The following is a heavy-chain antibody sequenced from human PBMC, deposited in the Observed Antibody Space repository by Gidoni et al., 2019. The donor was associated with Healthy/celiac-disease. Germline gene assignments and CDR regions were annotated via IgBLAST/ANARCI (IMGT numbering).Heavy chain of an antibody. CDR2: ISSSSSTI. J-gene: IGHJ4*02. V-gene: IGHV3-48*04. CDR1: GFTSSSYS. Sequence: EVQLVEYGGGLVQPGGSLRFSCAASGFTSSSYSMNWVRLAPGKGLEWVSYISSSSSTIYYADSVKGRFTISRDNAKNSLYLQMNSLRAEDTAVYYCARDGEMATLRFDYWGQGTLVTVSS. D-gene: IGHD5-12*01. CDR3: ARDGEMATLRFDY.